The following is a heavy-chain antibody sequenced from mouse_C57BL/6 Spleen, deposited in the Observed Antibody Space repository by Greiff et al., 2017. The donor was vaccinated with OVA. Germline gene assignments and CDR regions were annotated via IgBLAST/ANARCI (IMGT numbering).Heavy chain of an antibody. J-gene: IGHJ4*01. V-gene: IGHV1-55*01. CDR3: ARGTTVVGSMDY. D-gene: IGHD1-1*01. Sequence: VQLQQPGAELVKPGASVKMSCKASGYTFTSYWITWVKQRPGQGLEWIGDIYPGSGSTNYNEKFKSKATLTVDTSSSTAYMQLSSLTSEDSAVYYCARGTTVVGSMDYWGQGTSVTVSS. CDR2: IYPGSGST. CDR1: GYTFTSYW.